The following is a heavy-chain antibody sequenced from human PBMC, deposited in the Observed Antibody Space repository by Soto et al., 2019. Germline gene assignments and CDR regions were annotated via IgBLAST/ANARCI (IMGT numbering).Heavy chain of an antibody. Sequence: QVQLVQSGAEVKKPGSSVKVSCKASGGTFSSYTISWVRQAPGQGLEWMGRIIPILGIANYAQKLQGRVTITADKAKSTAYMELSRLRSEDTAVYYYALAPGHRPFHYWGERTLVTVSS. CDR3: ALAPGHRPFHY. J-gene: IGHJ4*02. D-gene: IGHD2-2*01. CDR2: IIPILGIA. V-gene: IGHV1-69*02. CDR1: GGTFSSYT.